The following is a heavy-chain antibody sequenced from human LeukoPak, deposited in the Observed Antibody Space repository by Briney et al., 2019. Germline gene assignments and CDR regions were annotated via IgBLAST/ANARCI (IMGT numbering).Heavy chain of an antibody. CDR2: ISSSSSYI. D-gene: IGHD3-22*01. Sequence: GGSLRLSCAASGFTFSSYTMNWVRQAPGKGLEWVSSISSSSSYIYYAGSVKGRFTISRDNAKNSLYLQMNSLRAEDTAVYYCAREPAYHDIGNFDYWGQGTLVTVSS. CDR3: AREPAYHDIGNFDY. V-gene: IGHV3-21*06. J-gene: IGHJ4*02. CDR1: GFTFSSYT.